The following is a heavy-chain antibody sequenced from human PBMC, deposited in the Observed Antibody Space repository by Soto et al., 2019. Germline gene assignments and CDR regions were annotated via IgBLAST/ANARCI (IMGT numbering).Heavy chain of an antibody. CDR3: ARDLSASGD. V-gene: IGHV3-30-3*01. CDR1: GFAFSSYA. Sequence: QVQLVESGGGVVQPGRSLRLSCAASGFAFSSYAMHWVRQAPGKGLERVAVISYDGSNKYYADSVKGRFTISRDNSKNALYLQMNSLRAKDTAVYYCARDLSASGDWGQGTLVSVSS. CDR2: ISYDGSNK. D-gene: IGHD3-10*01. J-gene: IGHJ4*02.